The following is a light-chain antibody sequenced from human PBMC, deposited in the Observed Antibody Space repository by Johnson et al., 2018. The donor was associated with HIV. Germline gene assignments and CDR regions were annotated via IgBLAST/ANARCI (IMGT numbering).Light chain of an antibody. CDR2: DNN. CDR1: SSNIGNNY. CDR3: GTWDSSLGAWV. V-gene: IGLV1-51*01. J-gene: IGLJ1*01. Sequence: QAVLTQPPSVSAAPGQKVTISCSGSSSNIGNNYVSWYQQLPGTAPKLLIYDNNKRPSGIPDRFSGSKSGTSAPLAITALQTGDEADYYCGTWDSSLGAWVFGTGTKVTVL.